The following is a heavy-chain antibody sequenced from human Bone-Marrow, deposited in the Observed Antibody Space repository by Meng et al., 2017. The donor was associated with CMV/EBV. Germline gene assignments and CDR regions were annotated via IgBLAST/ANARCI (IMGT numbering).Heavy chain of an antibody. D-gene: IGHD1-7*01. CDR2: IKEDGSEK. V-gene: IGHV3-7*04. J-gene: IGHJ4*02. Sequence: GESLKISCAASGFTFNTYAMTWVRQAPGKGLEWVANIKEDGSEKHYVDSVKGRFTISRDNAKNTLYLQMNSLKGEDTAVYYCARGTCPPKHGFDYWGQGTLVTVSS. CDR1: GFTFNTYA. CDR3: ARGTCPPKHGFDY.